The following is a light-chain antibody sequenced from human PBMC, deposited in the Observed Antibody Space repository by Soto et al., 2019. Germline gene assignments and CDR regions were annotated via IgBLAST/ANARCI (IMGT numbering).Light chain of an antibody. CDR1: SSNIGAGYD. Sequence: QSVLTQPPSVSGAPGQRVTISCTGSSSNIGAGYDVHWYQQLPGTAPKLLIYGNSNRPSGVPDRFSGSKSGTSASLAITGLQAEDEPDYYCQSYDSSLSAVVFGGGTKLTLL. CDR2: GNS. CDR3: QSYDSSLSAVV. J-gene: IGLJ2*01. V-gene: IGLV1-40*01.